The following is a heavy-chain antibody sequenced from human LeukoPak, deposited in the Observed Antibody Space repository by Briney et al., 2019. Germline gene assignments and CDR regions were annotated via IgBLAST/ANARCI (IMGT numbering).Heavy chain of an antibody. CDR1: GGSISSGDHY. D-gene: IGHD4-17*01. CDR2: IYYSGNT. J-gene: IGHJ5*02. V-gene: IGHV4-31*03. Sequence: SETLSLTCTVSGGSISSGDHYWTWIRQLPGKGLEWIGHIYYSGNTYYNPSFKSRITFSIDTSKNQFSLKLSSVTAADTAVYYCARVHDYDDYDRGLWFDPWGQGTLVTVS. CDR3: ARVHDYDDYDRGLWFDP.